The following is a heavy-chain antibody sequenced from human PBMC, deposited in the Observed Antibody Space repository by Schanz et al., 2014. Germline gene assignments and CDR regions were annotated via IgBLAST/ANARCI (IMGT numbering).Heavy chain of an antibody. CDR3: ARENVGRGFDY. J-gene: IGHJ4*02. V-gene: IGHV4-39*02. Sequence: QLQLQESGPGLVKPSETLSLTCTVSGGSISSSSYYWGWIRQPPGKGLEWIGSIFYSGSTYYNLSLKSGVPIPEDPPKNQFSMKVNSVTAAETAVYYCARENVGRGFDYWGRGALVTVSS. D-gene: IGHD3-10*02. CDR1: GGSISSSSYY. CDR2: IFYSGST.